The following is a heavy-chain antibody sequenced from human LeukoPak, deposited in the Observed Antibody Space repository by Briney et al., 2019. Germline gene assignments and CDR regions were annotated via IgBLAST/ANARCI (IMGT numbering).Heavy chain of an antibody. CDR2: ILYEVSDE. D-gene: IGHD6-13*01. Sequence: GGSLRLSCAASGFTFSSYAMHWVRQAPGKGLEWVAVILYEVSDEYYADSVKGRFTISRDNSKNTLFLQMSSLGAEDTAVYYCARDRGMAATRPHYWGQGTQVTVSS. J-gene: IGHJ4*02. CDR1: GFTFSSYA. V-gene: IGHV3-30*04. CDR3: ARDRGMAATRPHY.